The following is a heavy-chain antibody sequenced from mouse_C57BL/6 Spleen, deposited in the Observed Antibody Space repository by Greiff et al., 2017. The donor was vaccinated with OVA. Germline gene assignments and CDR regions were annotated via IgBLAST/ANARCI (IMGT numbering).Heavy chain of an antibody. CDR1: GYTFTSYW. CDR2: IHPNSGST. J-gene: IGHJ3*01. CDR3: ARDDYGNYVGAY. V-gene: IGHV1-64*01. Sequence: VQLQQPGAELVKPGASVKLSCKASGYTFTSYWMHWVKQRPGQGLEWIGMIHPNSGSTNYNEKFKSKATLTVDKSSSTAYMQLSSLTSEDSAVYYCARDDYGNYVGAYWGQGTLVTVSA. D-gene: IGHD2-1*01.